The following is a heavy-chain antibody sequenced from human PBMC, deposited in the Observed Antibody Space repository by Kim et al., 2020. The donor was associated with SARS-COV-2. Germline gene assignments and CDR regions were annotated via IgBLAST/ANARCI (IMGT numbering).Heavy chain of an antibody. Sequence: SETLSLTCTVSGGSVNTGTYYWGWIRQPPGKGLEWIGSIDYSVSTYYNPSLKSRVTISVDTSKNQFSLKLSSVTAADTALYYCARRFSKYRLFDYWGQGT. J-gene: IGHJ4*02. CDR3: ARRFSKYRLFDY. D-gene: IGHD3-3*01. V-gene: IGHV4-39*01. CDR2: IDYSVST. CDR1: GGSVNTGTYY.